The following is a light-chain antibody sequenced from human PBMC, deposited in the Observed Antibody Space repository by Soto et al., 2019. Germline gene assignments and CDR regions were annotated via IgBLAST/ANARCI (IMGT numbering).Light chain of an antibody. Sequence: EIVLTQSPGTLSLSAGERATLSCRASQTVRSSYLAWYQQKPGQAPRLLIYDASTRAGGIPDRFSGSGSGTDFTLIISRLEPEDSAVYSCQQYATSPQTFGQGTKVDNK. V-gene: IGKV3-20*01. CDR1: QTVRSSY. CDR3: QQYATSPQT. CDR2: DAS. J-gene: IGKJ1*01.